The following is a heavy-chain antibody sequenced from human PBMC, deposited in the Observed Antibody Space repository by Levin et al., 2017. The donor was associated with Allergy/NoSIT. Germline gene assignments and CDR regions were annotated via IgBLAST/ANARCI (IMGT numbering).Heavy chain of an antibody. CDR1: GFTFSSYG. D-gene: IGHD3-3*01. CDR2: ISYDGSNK. Sequence: GGSLRLSCAASGFTFSSYGMHWVRQAPGKGLEWVAVISYDGSNKYYADSVKGRFTISRDNSKNTLYLQMNSLRAEDTAVYYCAKGPAGPGYDFLFGGQGTLVTVSS. J-gene: IGHJ4*02. CDR3: AKGPAGPGYDFLF. V-gene: IGHV3-30*18.